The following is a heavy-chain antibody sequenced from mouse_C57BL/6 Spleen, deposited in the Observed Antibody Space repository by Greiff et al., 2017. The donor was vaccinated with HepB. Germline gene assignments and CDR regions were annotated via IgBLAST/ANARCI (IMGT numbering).Heavy chain of an antibody. Sequence: EVLLVESGAELVRPGASVKLSCTASGFNITDDYMHWVKQRPEQGLEWIGWIDPENGDTEYASKFKGKATITADTSSNTAYLQLSSLTSEDTAVYYCTTSAYYGDFDVWGTGTTVTVSS. V-gene: IGHV14-4*01. CDR2: IDPENGDT. CDR3: TTSAYYGDFDV. J-gene: IGHJ1*03. CDR1: GFNITDDY. D-gene: IGHD2-10*01.